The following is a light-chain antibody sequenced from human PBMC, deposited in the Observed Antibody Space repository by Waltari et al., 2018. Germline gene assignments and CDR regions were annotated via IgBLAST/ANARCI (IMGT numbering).Light chain of an antibody. CDR3: MQALQTPLT. V-gene: IGKV2-28*01. CDR2: LSS. Sequence: DIVMTQSPLSLPVTPGEPASISCRSSQSLLHSNGYNYLDWYLQKTGQSPQVLIYLSSSRASGVPDRFSGSGSGTDFTLNISRVGAEDVGVYYCMQALQTPLTFGGGTKVEIK. CDR1: QSLLHSNGYNY. J-gene: IGKJ4*01.